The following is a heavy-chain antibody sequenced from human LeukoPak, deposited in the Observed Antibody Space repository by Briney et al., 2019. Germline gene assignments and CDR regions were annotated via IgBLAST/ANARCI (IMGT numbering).Heavy chain of an antibody. CDR2: ISSGAI. D-gene: IGHD3-16*01. V-gene: IGHV3-48*03. CDR3: ARERTGDLGEETLFGGAPFDY. J-gene: IGHJ4*02. CDR1: GFSFSNYE. Sequence: GRSLRLSCVGSGFSFSNYEMNWVRQAPGKGLEWLSGISSGAIYYADSVKGRFTISRDDASKSVFLQMSSLRADDTAVYYCARERTGDLGEETLFGGAPFDYWGQGTLVTVSS.